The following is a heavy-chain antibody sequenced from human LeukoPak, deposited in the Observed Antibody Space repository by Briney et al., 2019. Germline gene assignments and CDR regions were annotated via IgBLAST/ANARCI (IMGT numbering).Heavy chain of an antibody. CDR2: ISYDGRNN. D-gene: IGHD3-22*01. Sequence: GGSLRLSCAASGFTFSSYAMHWVRQGPGKGLEWLAIISYDGRNNHYGDSVKGRFTISRGNSKNTLHLQKNSLRAEDTAVYYCAKLGFDSSGSHTLFDYWGQGTQVTVSS. CDR1: GFTFSSYA. CDR3: AKLGFDSSGSHTLFDY. J-gene: IGHJ4*02. V-gene: IGHV3-30*18.